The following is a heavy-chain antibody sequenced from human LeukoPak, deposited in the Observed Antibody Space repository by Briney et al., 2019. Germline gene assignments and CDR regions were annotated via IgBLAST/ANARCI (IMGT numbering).Heavy chain of an antibody. CDR1: GFTFSSYA. J-gene: IGHJ4*02. D-gene: IGHD2-15*01. CDR3: ASWPGSWYGEDS. Sequence: GSLRLSCAASGFTFSSYAMSWVRQASGQGLEWVSSISSDSSYIYYADSVKGRFTISRDNAKNSLYLQMNSLRAEDTAVYYCASWPGSWYGEDSWGQGTLVTVSS. V-gene: IGHV3-21*04. CDR2: ISSDSSYI.